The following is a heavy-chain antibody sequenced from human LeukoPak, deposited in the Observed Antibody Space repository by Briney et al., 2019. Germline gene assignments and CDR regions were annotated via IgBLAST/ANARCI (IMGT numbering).Heavy chain of an antibody. J-gene: IGHJ3*02. CDR2: IYSGGST. CDR3: ARELREHGVFDI. D-gene: IGHD1-26*01. Sequence: PGGSLRLSCAASGFTVSRNYMSWVRQAPGKGLEWVSEIYSGGSTYYAASVKGRFSISRDNPKNTVYLQMNSLRVEDTAVYYCARELREHGVFDIWGQGIMVTVSS. V-gene: IGHV3-53*01. CDR1: GFTVSRNY.